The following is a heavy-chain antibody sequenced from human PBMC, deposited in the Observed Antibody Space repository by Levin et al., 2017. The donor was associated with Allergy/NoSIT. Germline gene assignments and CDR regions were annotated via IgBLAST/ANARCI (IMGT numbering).Heavy chain of an antibody. CDR2: INQDGSEK. J-gene: IGHJ6*02. V-gene: IGHV3-7*01. CDR1: EFSFSKYW. CDR3: ARVMAAAGSSKRYFAMDV. D-gene: IGHD6-13*01. Sequence: GESLKISCAASEFSFSKYWMAWVRQAPGKGLEWVTNINQDGSEKYYVESVKGRFTISRDNTWNSVFLQMNSLRDEDTALYFCARVMAAAGSSKRYFAMDVWGQGTTVTVSS.